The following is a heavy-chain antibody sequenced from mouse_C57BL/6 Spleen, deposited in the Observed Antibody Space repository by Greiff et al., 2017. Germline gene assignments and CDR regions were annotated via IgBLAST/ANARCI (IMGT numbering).Heavy chain of an antibody. CDR1: GYTFTSYW. D-gene: IGHD3-2*02. V-gene: IGHV1-53*01. CDR2: INPSNGGT. Sequence: VQLQQPGTELVKPGASVKLSCTASGYTFTSYWLHWVKQRPGQGLEWIGNINPSNGGTNYNEKFKSKATLTVDKSSSTAYMQLSSLTSEDSAVYYCARGGSSGYPCFDYWGQGTTLTVSS. CDR3: ARGGSSGYPCFDY. J-gene: IGHJ2*01.